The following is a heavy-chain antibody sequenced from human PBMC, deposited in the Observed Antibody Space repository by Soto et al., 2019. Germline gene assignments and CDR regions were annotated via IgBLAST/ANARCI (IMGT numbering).Heavy chain of an antibody. V-gene: IGHV1-3*01. D-gene: IGHD3-3*01. J-gene: IGHJ6*02. CDR3: ARLVGYYAPLDV. CDR1: GYTFTSYA. Sequence: QVQLVQSGAEVKKPGASVKVSCKASGYTFTSYAMHWVRQAPGQRLEWMGWINAGNGNTKYSQKFQGRVTITRDTSASTAYMELSSLRSADTAVYYCARLVGYYAPLDVWGQGTTVTVSS. CDR2: INAGNGNT.